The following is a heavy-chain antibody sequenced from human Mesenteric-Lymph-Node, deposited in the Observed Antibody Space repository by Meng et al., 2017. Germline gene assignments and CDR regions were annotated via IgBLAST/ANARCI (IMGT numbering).Heavy chain of an antibody. CDR2: IDDSGST. Sequence: QGQRRASGPGLWKPSETLPPTGAVSGGSISSGDYDWSWIRQPPGKGLEWIGDIDDSGSTNYNPSLNSRVSISLDKSKNHFSLKVNSVTAADTAVYYCARGKQDAWELLAYWGQGALVTVSS. D-gene: IGHD1-26*01. CDR3: ARGKQDAWELLAY. J-gene: IGHJ4*02. V-gene: IGHV4-30-4*02. CDR1: GGSISSGDYD.